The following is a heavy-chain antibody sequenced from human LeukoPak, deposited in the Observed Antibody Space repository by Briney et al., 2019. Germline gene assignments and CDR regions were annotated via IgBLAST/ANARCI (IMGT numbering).Heavy chain of an antibody. CDR3: AGDPALIGYCSGGSCFKIFDY. V-gene: IGHV3-30-3*01. Sequence: GGSLRLSCAASGFTFSSYAMHWVRQAPGKGLEWVAVISYDGSNKYYADSVKGRFTISRDNSKNTLYLQMNSLRAEDTAVYYCAGDPALIGYCSGGSCFKIFDYWGQGTLVTVSS. J-gene: IGHJ4*02. CDR2: ISYDGSNK. CDR1: GFTFSSYA. D-gene: IGHD2-15*01.